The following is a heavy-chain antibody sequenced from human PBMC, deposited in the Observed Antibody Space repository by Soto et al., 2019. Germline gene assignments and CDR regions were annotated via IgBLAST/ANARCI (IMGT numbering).Heavy chain of an antibody. V-gene: IGHV4-30-2*01. CDR1: GGSISSGGYS. Sequence: SETLSLTCAVSGGSISSGGYSWSWIRQPPGKGLEWIGYIYHSGSTCYNPSLKSRVTISVDRSKNQFSLKLSSVTAADTAVYYCARGGDYYGRDAAFDIWGQGTMVTVSS. CDR2: IYHSGST. CDR3: ARGGDYYGRDAAFDI. D-gene: IGHD3-10*01. J-gene: IGHJ3*02.